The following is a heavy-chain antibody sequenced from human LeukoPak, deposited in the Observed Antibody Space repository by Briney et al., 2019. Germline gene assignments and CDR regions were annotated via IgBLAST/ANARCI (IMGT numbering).Heavy chain of an antibody. Sequence: GGSLRLSCAASGFTFSSYAMSWVRQAPGKGLEWVPAISGSGGSTYYADSVKGRFTISRDNSKNTLYLQMNSLRAEDTAVYYCAKGGGLGYCSSTSCHTPCEHWGQGTLVTVSS. CDR1: GFTFSSYA. CDR2: ISGSGGST. V-gene: IGHV3-23*01. D-gene: IGHD2-2*02. J-gene: IGHJ1*01. CDR3: AKGGGLGYCSSTSCHTPCEH.